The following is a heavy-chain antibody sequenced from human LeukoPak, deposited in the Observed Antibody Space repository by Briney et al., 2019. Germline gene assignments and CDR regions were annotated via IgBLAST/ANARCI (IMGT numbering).Heavy chain of an antibody. D-gene: IGHD3-22*01. J-gene: IGHJ1*01. V-gene: IGHV3-21*01. Sequence: GGSLRLSRAASGFTFSSYSMNWVRQAPGKGLEWVSSISSSSSYIYYADSVKGRFTISRDNAKNSLYLQMNSLRAEDTAVYYCASSAGYYSDFQHWGQGTLVTVSS. CDR1: GFTFSSYS. CDR2: ISSSSSYI. CDR3: ASSAGYYSDFQH.